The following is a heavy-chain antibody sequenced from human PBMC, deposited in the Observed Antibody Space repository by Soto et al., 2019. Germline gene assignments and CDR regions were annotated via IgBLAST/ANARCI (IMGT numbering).Heavy chain of an antibody. V-gene: IGHV1-69*08. D-gene: IGHD4-17*01. CDR1: GGSFSSYT. Sequence: QVQLVQSGAEVKKPGSSVKVSCKASGGSFSSYTISWVRQAPGQGLEWMGRIIPILGIANYAQKFQGRVTITAEKSTSTAYMELSSLRSEDTAVYYCARDLPMTTVTSGTSYWGQGTLVTVSS. CDR3: ARDLPMTTVTSGTSY. J-gene: IGHJ4*02. CDR2: IIPILGIA.